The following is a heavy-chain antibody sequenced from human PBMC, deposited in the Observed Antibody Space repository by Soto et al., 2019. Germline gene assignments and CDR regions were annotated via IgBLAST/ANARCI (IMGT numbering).Heavy chain of an antibody. CDR2: IWYDGSNK. CDR1: GLTFSDFG. D-gene: IGHD3-10*01. Sequence: GGSLRLSCVASGLTFSDFGIHWVRQAPGKGLEWVAVIWYDGSNKYYADSVKGRFTISRDNSKNTLYLQMNSLRGEDTAVYYCARGDYYGSGTYYDDYYYAMDVWGQGTTVTVSS. CDR3: ARGDYYGSGTYYDDYYYAMDV. J-gene: IGHJ6*02. V-gene: IGHV3-33*01.